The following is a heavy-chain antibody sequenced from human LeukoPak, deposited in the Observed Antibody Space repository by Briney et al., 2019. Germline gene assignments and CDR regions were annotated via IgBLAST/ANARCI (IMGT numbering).Heavy chain of an antibody. Sequence: SETLSLTCTVSDGSISSTIYYWAWLRQPPGKGLEWIGSIYYSGNTYYNPSLQSRATMSVDTSKNQFSLRLTSVTAADTTAYYCARQRSGWVFENWGQGTLVTVSS. V-gene: IGHV4-39*01. CDR2: IYYSGNT. CDR1: DGSISSTIYY. J-gene: IGHJ4*02. CDR3: ARQRSGWVFEN. D-gene: IGHD6-19*01.